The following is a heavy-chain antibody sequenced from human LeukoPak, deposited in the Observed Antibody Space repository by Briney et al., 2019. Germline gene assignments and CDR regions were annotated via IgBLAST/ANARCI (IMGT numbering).Heavy chain of an antibody. CDR2: FYYSGST. V-gene: IGHV4-59*12. J-gene: IGHJ4*02. D-gene: IGHD3-3*01. CDR1: GGSISTYY. Sequence: SETLSLTCTVSGGSISTYYWSWIRQPPGKGLEWIGYFYYSGSTTYNPSLKSRVTISVDTSKNQFSLKLSSVTAADTAVYYCARLRFLEWLLSSYYFDYWGQGTLVTVSS. CDR3: ARLRFLEWLLSSYYFDY.